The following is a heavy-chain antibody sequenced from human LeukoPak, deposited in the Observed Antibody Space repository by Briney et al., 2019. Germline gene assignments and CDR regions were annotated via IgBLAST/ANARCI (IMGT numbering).Heavy chain of an antibody. J-gene: IGHJ5*02. Sequence: SSETLSLTCTVSGGSISSSRYSWGWIRQPPGKGLEWIGSIYYSGSTYYNPSLKSRVTISVDTSKNQFSLKLSSVTAADTAVYYCARHQSDTAMVWGFDPWGQGTLVTVSS. CDR1: GGSISSSRYS. CDR3: ARHQSDTAMVWGFDP. V-gene: IGHV4-39*01. D-gene: IGHD5-18*01. CDR2: IYYSGST.